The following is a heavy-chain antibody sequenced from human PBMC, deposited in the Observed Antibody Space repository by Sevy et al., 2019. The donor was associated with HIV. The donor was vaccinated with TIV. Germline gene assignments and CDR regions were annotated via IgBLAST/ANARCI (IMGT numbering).Heavy chain of an antibody. D-gene: IGHD2-21*01. Sequence: GGSLRLSCAASGFPFNDHAMHWVRQVPGKGLEWASGVSWNSRNIGYADSVKSRFTISRDNANHFLYLEMNSLRPEDTAFYYCAKDINRGCDGINSYPYYYYFYGLDVWGQGTTVTVSS. CDR3: AKDINRGCDGINSYPYYYYFYGLDV. CDR1: GFPFNDHA. J-gene: IGHJ6*02. V-gene: IGHV3-9*01. CDR2: VSWNSRNI.